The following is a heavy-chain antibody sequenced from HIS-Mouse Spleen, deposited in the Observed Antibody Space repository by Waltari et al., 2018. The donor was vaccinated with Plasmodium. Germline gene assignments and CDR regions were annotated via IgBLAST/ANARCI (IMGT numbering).Heavy chain of an antibody. CDR3: ASSWYWYFDL. J-gene: IGHJ2*01. V-gene: IGHV3-7*01. CDR1: GFTFSSYW. CDR2: IKEDGSEK. D-gene: IGHD6-13*01. Sequence: EVQLVEYGGGLVQPGGSLRLSCAASGFTFSSYWMSWVRQAPGKGREWVANIKEDGSEKYYVDLVKGRFTISRDNAKNSLYLQMNSLRAEDTAVYYCASSWYWYFDLWGRGTLVTVSS.